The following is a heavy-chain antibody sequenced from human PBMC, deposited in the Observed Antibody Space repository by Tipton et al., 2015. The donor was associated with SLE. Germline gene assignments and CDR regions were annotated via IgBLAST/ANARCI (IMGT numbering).Heavy chain of an antibody. CDR2: FIHSETT. D-gene: IGHD3-9*01. CDR1: GGSFSDYF. CDR3: ARDPDILTGPLD. V-gene: IGHV4-34*12. Sequence: TLSLTCDVYGGSFSDYFWMWIRQPPGKGLEWIGEFIHSETTNYNPSLKSRVTISVDTSKNQFSLKLSSVTAADTAVYYCARDPDILTGPLDWGQGTLVTFSS. J-gene: IGHJ4*02.